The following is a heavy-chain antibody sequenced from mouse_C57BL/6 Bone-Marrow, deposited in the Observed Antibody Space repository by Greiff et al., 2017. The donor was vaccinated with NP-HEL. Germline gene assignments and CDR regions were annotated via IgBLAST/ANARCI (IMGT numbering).Heavy chain of an antibody. D-gene: IGHD1-1*01. J-gene: IGHJ2*01. CDR2: IYPGGGYT. CDR3: ARAYYYGSSYFDY. CDR1: GYTFTNYW. V-gene: IGHV1-63*01. Sequence: QVQLQQSGAELVSPGTSVKMSCKASGYTFTNYWIGWAKQRPGHGLEWIGDIYPGGGYTNYNEKFKGKATLTADKSSSTAYMQFSSLTSEDSAIYYCARAYYYGSSYFDYWGQGTTLTVSS.